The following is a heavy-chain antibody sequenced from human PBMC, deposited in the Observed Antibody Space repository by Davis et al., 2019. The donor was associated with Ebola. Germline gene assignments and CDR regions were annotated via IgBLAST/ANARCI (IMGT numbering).Heavy chain of an antibody. Sequence: SETLSLTCAVSGGSISSGGYSWSWIRQPPGKGLEWIGYINHSGSTNYNPSLKSRVTISVDTSKNQFSLKLSSVTAADTAVYYCARASSSWYVSDFDYWGQGTLVTVSS. V-gene: IGHV4-30-2*02. CDR1: GGSISSGGYS. CDR3: ARASSSWYVSDFDY. J-gene: IGHJ4*02. CDR2: INHSGST. D-gene: IGHD6-13*01.